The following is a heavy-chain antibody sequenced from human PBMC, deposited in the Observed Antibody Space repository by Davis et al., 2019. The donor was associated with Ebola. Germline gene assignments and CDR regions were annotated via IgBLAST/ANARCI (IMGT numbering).Heavy chain of an antibody. CDR3: ARAASSWEHFDY. J-gene: IGHJ4*02. V-gene: IGHV4-59*11. Sequence: PSETLSLTCTVSGGSISSHYWSWIRQPPGKGLEWIGYIYYSGSTNYNPSLKSRVTISVDTSKNQFSLKLSSVTAADTAVYYCARAASSWEHFDYWGQGTLVTVSS. CDR2: IYYSGST. D-gene: IGHD6-13*01. CDR1: GGSISSHY.